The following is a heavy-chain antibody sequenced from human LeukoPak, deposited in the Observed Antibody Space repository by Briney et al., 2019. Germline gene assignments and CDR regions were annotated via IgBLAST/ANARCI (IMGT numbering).Heavy chain of an antibody. CDR3: AVTYYDFWSGPARGMDV. J-gene: IGHJ6*02. Sequence: ASVTVSCKASGYTFTSYDINWVRQATGQGLEWMGWMNPNSGNTGYAQKFRGRVTMTRNTSISTAYMELSSLRSEDTAAYYCAVTYYDFWSGPARGMDVWGQGTTVTVSS. V-gene: IGHV1-8*01. CDR1: GYTFTSYD. CDR2: MNPNSGNT. D-gene: IGHD3-3*01.